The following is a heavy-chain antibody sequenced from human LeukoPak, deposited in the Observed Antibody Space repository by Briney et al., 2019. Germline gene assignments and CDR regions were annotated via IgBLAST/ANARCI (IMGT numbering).Heavy chain of an antibody. CDR3: AKRARDGYNSHHDY. V-gene: IGHV3-23*01. CDR1: GFAFSFYA. CDR2: INANSGTT. Sequence: GGSLRLSCAASGFAFSFYAMSWLRQPPGKGLEWVSTINANSGTTSYAASVRGRFTISRDNSKNTVYLQMKSLRAEDTAVFYCAKRARDGYNSHHDYWGQGTLVTVSS. J-gene: IGHJ4*02. D-gene: IGHD5-24*01.